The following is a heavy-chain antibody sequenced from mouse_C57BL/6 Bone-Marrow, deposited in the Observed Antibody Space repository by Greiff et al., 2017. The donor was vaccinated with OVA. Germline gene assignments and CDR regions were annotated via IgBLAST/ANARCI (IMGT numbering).Heavy chain of an antibody. J-gene: IGHJ2*01. CDR1: GYAFSSYW. CDR2: IYPGDGDT. CDR3: AREIYYGNPFDY. Sequence: QVQLQQSGAELVKPGASVKISCKASGYAFSSYWMNWVEQRPGKGLEWIGQIYPGDGDTNYNGKFKGKATLTADKSSSTAYMQLSSLTSEDSAVYFCAREIYYGNPFDYWGQGTTLTVSS. V-gene: IGHV1-80*01. D-gene: IGHD2-1*01.